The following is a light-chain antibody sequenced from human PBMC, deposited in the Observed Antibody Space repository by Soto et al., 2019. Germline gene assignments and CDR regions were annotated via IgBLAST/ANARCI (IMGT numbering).Light chain of an antibody. CDR1: QSVSSSY. CDR3: QQYGSSPLT. V-gene: IGKV3-20*01. J-gene: IGKJ3*01. CDR2: GAS. Sequence: EIVLTQSPGTLSLSPGERATLSCRASQSVSSSYLAWYQQKPGQAPRLLIYGASSRATGIPDRCSGSGSGIDFTLTIRRLEPEDFAVCYCQQYGSSPLTFGGGTKVVL.